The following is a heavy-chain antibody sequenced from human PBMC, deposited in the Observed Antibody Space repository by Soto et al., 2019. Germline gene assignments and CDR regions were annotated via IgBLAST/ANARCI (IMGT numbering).Heavy chain of an antibody. CDR3: ARGSYCSGGSCSSFHWFDP. Sequence: SETLSLTCTVSGGSISSGGYYWSWIRQHPGKGLEWIGYIYYSGSTDYNPSLKSRVTISVDTSKNQFSLILRSVIAADTAVYYCARGSYCSGGSCSSFHWFDPWGQGTQVTVSS. CDR1: GGSISSGGYY. V-gene: IGHV4-31*03. J-gene: IGHJ5*02. D-gene: IGHD2-15*01. CDR2: IYYSGST.